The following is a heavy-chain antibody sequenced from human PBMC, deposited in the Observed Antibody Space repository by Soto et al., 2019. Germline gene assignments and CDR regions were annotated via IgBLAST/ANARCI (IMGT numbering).Heavy chain of an antibody. CDR3: AKDLILGDGYEDPDY. Sequence: GGSVRLSCAAYGFVFSNYAMFWFRQAPGRGLEWVSTIYAAGGSKYYAGSVKGRFTVSRDNSRDTLFLQMDSLRVEDTAIYFCAKDLILGDGYEDPDYRGKGTLVTVSS. V-gene: IGHV3-23*01. CDR1: GFVFSNYA. D-gene: IGHD5-12*01. J-gene: IGHJ4*02. CDR2: IYAAGGSK.